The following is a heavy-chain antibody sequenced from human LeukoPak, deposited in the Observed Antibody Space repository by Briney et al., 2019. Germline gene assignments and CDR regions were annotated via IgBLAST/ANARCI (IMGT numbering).Heavy chain of an antibody. D-gene: IGHD5-12*01. Sequence: GGSLRLSCAASGFTFSSYWMSWVRQAPGKGLEWVANIKEDGSAKYYVDSVKGRFTISRDNAKNSLYLQMNNLSAEDAAVYYCVRDSPGYGAYDFDWGQGTLVTVSS. J-gene: IGHJ4*02. CDR3: VRDSPGYGAYDFD. CDR2: IKEDGSAK. V-gene: IGHV3-7*01. CDR1: GFTFSSYW.